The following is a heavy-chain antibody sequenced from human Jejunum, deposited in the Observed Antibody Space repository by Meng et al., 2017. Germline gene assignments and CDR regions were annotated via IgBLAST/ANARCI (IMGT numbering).Heavy chain of an antibody. V-gene: IGHV3-74*01. CDR2: INSDGTGT. CDR3: VRDGPNYFDQ. J-gene: IGHJ4*02. CDR1: GFTFSGYW. Sequence: VQRVGAGGGLVQPGGSLTLSCAAPGFTFSGYWMHWFRQGTGKSLVWLSHINSDGTGTSYAESVRGRFTISRDNAKNTLYLQMNSLTVEDTAVYYCVRDGPNYFDQWGQGTLVTVSS.